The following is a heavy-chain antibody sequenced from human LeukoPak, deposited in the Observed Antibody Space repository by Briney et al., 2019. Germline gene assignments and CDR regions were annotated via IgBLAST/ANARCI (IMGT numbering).Heavy chain of an antibody. V-gene: IGHV4-39*01. D-gene: IGHD4-23*01. J-gene: IGHJ4*02. CDR3: ARMGENGGYTTTSDY. Sequence: PSETLFLTCTVSGGSISSSSYYWGWIRQPPGKGLEWIGSIYYSGSTYYNPSHKSRVTISVDTSKNLFSLELSSVTAADTAVYYCARMGENGGYTTTSDYWGQGTLVTVSS. CDR1: GGSISSSSYY. CDR2: IYYSGST.